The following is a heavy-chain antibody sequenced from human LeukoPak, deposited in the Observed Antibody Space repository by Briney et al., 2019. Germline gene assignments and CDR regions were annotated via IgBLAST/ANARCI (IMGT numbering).Heavy chain of an antibody. J-gene: IGHJ3*02. CDR1: GGSISSGSYY. D-gene: IGHD5-24*01. CDR3: ARDESDGYKLGAYAFDI. V-gene: IGHV4-61*02. CDR2: IYTSGST. Sequence: SQTLSLTCTVSGGSISSGSYYWSWIRQPAGKGLEWIGRIYTSGSTNYNPSLKSRVTISVDTSKNQFSPKLSSVTAADTAVYYCARDESDGYKLGAYAFDIWGQGTMVTVSS.